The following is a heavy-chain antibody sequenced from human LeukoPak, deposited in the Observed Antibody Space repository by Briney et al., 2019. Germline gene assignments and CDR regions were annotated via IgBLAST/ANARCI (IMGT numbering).Heavy chain of an antibody. V-gene: IGHV3-9*01. D-gene: IGHD3-22*01. CDR3: ARDWSLLHDAFDI. J-gene: IGHJ3*02. Sequence: GGSLRLSCAASGFTFDDYAMHWVRQAPGKGLEWVSGISWNSGSIGYADSVKGRFTISRDNSKITLYLQMNSLRVEDTAVYYCARDWSLLHDAFDIWGQGTMVTVSS. CDR1: GFTFDDYA. CDR2: ISWNSGSI.